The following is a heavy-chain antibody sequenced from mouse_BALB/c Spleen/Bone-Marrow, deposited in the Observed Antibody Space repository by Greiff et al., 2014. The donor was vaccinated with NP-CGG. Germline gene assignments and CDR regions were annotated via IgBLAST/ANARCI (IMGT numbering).Heavy chain of an antibody. CDR3: ASCGNYEAWFAY. J-gene: IGHJ3*01. CDR1: GYAFTSYN. CDR2: IDPYNGDT. Sequence: VQLKKSGPELVKPGASVKVSCKASGYAFTSYNIYWVKQSHGKSLEWIGYIDPYNGDTNYNQKFKVKATLTVDKSSSTAYMHLNSLTSEDSAVYYCASCGNYEAWFAYWGQGTLVTVSA. D-gene: IGHD2-1*01. V-gene: IGHV1S135*01.